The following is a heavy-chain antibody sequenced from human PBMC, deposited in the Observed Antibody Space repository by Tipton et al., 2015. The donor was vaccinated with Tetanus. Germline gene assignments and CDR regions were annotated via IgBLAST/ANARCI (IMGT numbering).Heavy chain of an antibody. J-gene: IGHJ4*02. D-gene: IGHD3-22*01. Sequence: SLRLSCAASEFTFSSYSMNWVRQAPGKGLEWVSYISSSSSTMYYADSVKGRFTISRDNAKNSLYLQMNSLRDEDTAVYYCARDTYYYDSSGYSQEYFDYWGQGTLVTVSS. CDR2: ISSSSSTM. CDR3: ARDTYYYDSSGYSQEYFDY. V-gene: IGHV3-48*02. CDR1: EFTFSSYS.